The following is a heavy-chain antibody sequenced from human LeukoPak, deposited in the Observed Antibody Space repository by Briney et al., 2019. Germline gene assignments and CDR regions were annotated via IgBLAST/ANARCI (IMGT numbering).Heavy chain of an antibody. CDR3: ARESITGDRDFDY. J-gene: IGHJ4*02. V-gene: IGHV3-48*01. Sequence: GRTLSLSCAASGVSFSGYSMDWVCQAPGGGLEWISGISSGSRTLFYADPVSGRFTISRDNAKNSLYLLRNSLGADDTAVYYCARESITGDRDFDYWGQGTLITVSS. CDR2: ISSGSRTL. D-gene: IGHD7-27*01. CDR1: GVSFSGYS.